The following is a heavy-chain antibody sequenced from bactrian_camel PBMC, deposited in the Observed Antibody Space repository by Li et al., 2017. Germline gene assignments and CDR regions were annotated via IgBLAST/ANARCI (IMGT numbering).Heavy chain of an antibody. Sequence: VQLVESGGALVQPGGSLRLPCEASGFTFSSYAMYWVRQAPGKGLEWVSVISANGFMYYADFVKGRFTISRDNAKNTLYLQLNSLKTEDTGMYYCAKGDRSNYSTRRDFTQFPRGQGTQVTVS. CDR2: ISANGFM. V-gene: IGHV3S1*01. CDR1: GFTFSSYA. J-gene: IGHJ4*01. D-gene: IGHD2*01.